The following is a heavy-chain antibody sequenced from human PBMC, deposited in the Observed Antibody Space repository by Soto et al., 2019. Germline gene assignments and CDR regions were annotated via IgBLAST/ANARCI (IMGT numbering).Heavy chain of an antibody. J-gene: IGHJ4*02. CDR1: GYTFTGYY. Sequence: ASVKVSCKASGYTFTGYYMHWVRQAPGQGLEWMGIINPSCGSTSYAQKFQGRVTMTRDTSTSTVYMELSSLGSEDTAVYYCARAGRAAYCSGCSCYSDLWGQGTLVTVSS. CDR2: INPSCGST. V-gene: IGHV1-46*01. D-gene: IGHD2-15*01. CDR3: ARAGRAAYCSGCSCYSDL.